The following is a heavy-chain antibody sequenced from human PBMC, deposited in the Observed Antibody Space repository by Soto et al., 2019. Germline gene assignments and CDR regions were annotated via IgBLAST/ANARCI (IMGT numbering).Heavy chain of an antibody. Sequence: PSGSLTLSCAASGFTFSSYNMNCIRRAPGKGLVWGSSISSSTSNIYYTASVKGRFTISRDNAKNSLYLQMNSLRAEDTAVYYCARGDNSSGYYFFAFDIWGQGTMVTVSS. CDR3: ARGDNSSGYYFFAFDI. CDR1: GFTFSSYN. CDR2: ISSSTSNI. V-gene: IGHV3-21*01. D-gene: IGHD3-22*01. J-gene: IGHJ3*02.